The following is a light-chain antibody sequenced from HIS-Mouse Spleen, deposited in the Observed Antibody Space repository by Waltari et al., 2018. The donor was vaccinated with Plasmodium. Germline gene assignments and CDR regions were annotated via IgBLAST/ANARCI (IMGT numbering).Light chain of an antibody. CDR2: DNN. Sequence: QSLLTPPPPVSAAPGPTVTISCTCIRSNIGNNYVSWYQQLPGTAPNLLIYDNNKRPSWIPDRFSGAKSGTSATLGITGRQTGDEADYYCGTWDSSLSDGVVFGGGTKLTVL. CDR3: GTWDSSLSDGVV. J-gene: IGLJ2*01. V-gene: IGLV1-51*01. CDR1: RSNIGNNY.